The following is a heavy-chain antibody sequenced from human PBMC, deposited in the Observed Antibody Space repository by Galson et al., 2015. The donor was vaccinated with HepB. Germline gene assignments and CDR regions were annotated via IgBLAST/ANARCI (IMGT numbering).Heavy chain of an antibody. CDR3: ARQGWLQFYDY. CDR2: ISSSSSYM. Sequence: SLRLSCAASGFTFSSSSMNWVRQAPGKGLEWVSSISSSSSYMYYADSVKGRFSISRDNAKNSLYLQLSSLKASDTAMYYCARQGWLQFYDYWGQGTLVTVSS. CDR1: GFTFSSSS. D-gene: IGHD5-24*01. J-gene: IGHJ4*02. V-gene: IGHV3-21*04.